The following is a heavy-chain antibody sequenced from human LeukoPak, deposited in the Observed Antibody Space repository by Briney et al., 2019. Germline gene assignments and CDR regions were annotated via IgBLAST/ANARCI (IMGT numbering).Heavy chain of an antibody. J-gene: IGHJ4*02. CDR3: AGHPSPQLHHFDY. Sequence: ASVKVSCKASGYTFTNYYIHWVRQAPGQGLEWMGIINPSGGSTSYAQKFQGRVTMTRDTSTSTVYMELSSLRSEDTAVYYCAGHPSPQLHHFDYWGQGTLVTVSS. D-gene: IGHD2-2*01. CDR2: INPSGGST. CDR1: GYTFTNYY. V-gene: IGHV1-46*01.